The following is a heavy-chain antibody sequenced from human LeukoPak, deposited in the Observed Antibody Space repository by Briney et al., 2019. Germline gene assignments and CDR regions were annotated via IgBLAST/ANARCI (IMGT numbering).Heavy chain of an antibody. CDR2: IWYDGSNK. CDR1: RFTFSSYG. V-gene: IGHV3-33*06. D-gene: IGHD2-2*01. Sequence: PGRSLRLSCAASRFTFSSYGMHWVRQAPGKGLEWVAVIWYDGSNKYYADSVKGRFTISRDNSKNTLYLQMNSLRAEDTAVYYCAKGYCSSTSCRRGARWRFDPWGQGTLVTVSS. J-gene: IGHJ5*02. CDR3: AKGYCSSTSCRRGARWRFDP.